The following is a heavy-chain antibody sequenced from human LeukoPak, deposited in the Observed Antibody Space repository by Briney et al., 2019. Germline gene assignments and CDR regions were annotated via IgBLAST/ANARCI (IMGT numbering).Heavy chain of an antibody. CDR2: ISSSSSYI. CDR1: VFPFSDYS. V-gene: IGHV3-21*01. J-gene: IGHJ2*01. CDR3: ARGYDWYFDF. D-gene: IGHD1-14*01. Sequence: GGSLRLSCAASVFPFSDYSMNWVRQAPGKGLEWVSSISSSSSYIYYADSMKGRFTISRDNAKNSLYLQRYSLRGEDTAVYCCARGYDWYFDFWGRGTLVTVSS.